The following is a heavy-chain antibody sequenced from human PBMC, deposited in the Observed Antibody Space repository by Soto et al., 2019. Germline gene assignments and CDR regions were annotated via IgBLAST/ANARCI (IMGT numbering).Heavy chain of an antibody. V-gene: IGHV3-21*01. J-gene: IGHJ4*02. CDR3: ARLLGRYQLPSRYTADY. Sequence: GESLKISCAASGFTFSSYSMNWVRQAPGKGLEWVSSISSSSSYIYYADSVKGRFTISRDNAKNSLYLQMNSLRAEDTAVYFCARLLGRYQLPSRYTADYWGQGTLVTVSS. CDR1: GFTFSSYS. CDR2: ISSSSSYI. D-gene: IGHD2-2*01.